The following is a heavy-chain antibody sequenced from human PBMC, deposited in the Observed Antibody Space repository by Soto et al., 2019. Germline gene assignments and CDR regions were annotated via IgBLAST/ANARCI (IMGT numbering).Heavy chain of an antibody. CDR3: ATVFGGSGSYYNVVYFDY. Sequence: ASVKVSCKVSGYTLTELSMHWARQAPGKGLEWMGGFDPEDGETIYAQKFQGRVTMTEDTSTDTAYMELSSLRSEDTAVYYCATVFGGSGSYYNVVYFDYWGQGTLVTVSS. J-gene: IGHJ4*02. CDR2: FDPEDGET. D-gene: IGHD3-10*01. V-gene: IGHV1-24*01. CDR1: GYTLTELS.